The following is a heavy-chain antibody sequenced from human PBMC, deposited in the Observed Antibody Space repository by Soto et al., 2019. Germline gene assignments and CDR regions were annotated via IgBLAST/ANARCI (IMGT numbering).Heavy chain of an antibody. Sequence: GGSLRLSCSASGVTFTRYSMNWVRQAPGKGLEWVSSISSTTNYIYYADSMKGRFTVSRDNAKNSVYLEMNSLSAEDTAVYYCARESEDLTSNFDYWGQGTLVTVSS. CDR3: ARESEDLTSNFDY. CDR2: ISSTTNYI. J-gene: IGHJ4*02. CDR1: GVTFTRYS. V-gene: IGHV3-21*01.